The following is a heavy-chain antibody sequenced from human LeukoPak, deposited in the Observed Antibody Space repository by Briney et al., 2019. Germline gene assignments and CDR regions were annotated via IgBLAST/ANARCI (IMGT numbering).Heavy chain of an antibody. CDR3: AKEPIEAAGTFDY. CDR1: GFTFSSYA. Sequence: GGSLRLSCAASGFTFSSYAMSWVRQDPGRGLEWVSAISGNGGYTWYADSMKGRFTISRDNSKNTLYLQMSSLRAEDTAVYYCAKEPIEAAGTFDYWGQGTLVTVSS. J-gene: IGHJ4*02. V-gene: IGHV3-23*01. CDR2: ISGNGGYT. D-gene: IGHD6-25*01.